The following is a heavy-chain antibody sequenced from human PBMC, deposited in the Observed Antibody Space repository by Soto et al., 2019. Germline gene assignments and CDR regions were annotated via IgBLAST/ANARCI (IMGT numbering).Heavy chain of an antibody. Sequence: SLRLSCAASVFTFSSYGMHWVRQAPGKGLEWVAVISYDGSNKYYADSVKGRFTISRDNSKNTLYLQMNSLRAEDTAVYYCAKDELRYSSSLNWFDPWGQGTQV. J-gene: IGHJ5*02. D-gene: IGHD6-13*01. CDR3: AKDELRYSSSLNWFDP. CDR2: ISYDGSNK. V-gene: IGHV3-30*18. CDR1: VFTFSSYG.